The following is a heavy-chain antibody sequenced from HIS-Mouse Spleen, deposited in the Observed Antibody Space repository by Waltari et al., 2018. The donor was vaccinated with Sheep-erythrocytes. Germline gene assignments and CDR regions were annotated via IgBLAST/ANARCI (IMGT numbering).Heavy chain of an antibody. J-gene: IGHJ3*02. Sequence: QVQLVESGGGVVQPGRSLRRSCASSGFTFSSYAMHGVRQAPGKGLEWVAVISYDGSNKYYADSVKGRFTISRDNSKNTLYLQMNSLRAEDTAVYYCARGAFDIWGQGTMVTVSS. CDR3: ARGAFDI. CDR1: GFTFSSYA. CDR2: ISYDGSNK. V-gene: IGHV3-30-3*01.